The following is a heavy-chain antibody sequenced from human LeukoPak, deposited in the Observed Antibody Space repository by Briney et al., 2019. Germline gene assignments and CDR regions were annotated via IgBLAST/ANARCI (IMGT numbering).Heavy chain of an antibody. CDR3: AREYSSTWYAGRGLFDY. CDR1: GFTFSNYG. CDR2: ISSSGSTI. Sequence: GGSLRLSCAASGFTFSNYGMNWVRHAPGKGLEWLSYISSSGSTINYADSVKGRVTISRDNAKNSLYLQMNSLRAEDTAIYYCAREYSSTWYAGRGLFDYWGQGTLVTVSS. J-gene: IGHJ4*02. V-gene: IGHV3-48*03. D-gene: IGHD6-13*01.